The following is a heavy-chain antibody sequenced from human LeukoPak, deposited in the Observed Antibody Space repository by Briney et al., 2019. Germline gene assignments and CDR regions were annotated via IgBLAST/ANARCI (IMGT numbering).Heavy chain of an antibody. D-gene: IGHD5-18*01. J-gene: IGHJ4*02. CDR3: ARDLSGIAGYTYGRGIDY. V-gene: IGHV3-7*01. CDR1: GFTFSSHW. CDR2: IKKDGSEK. Sequence: GGSLRLSCAASGFTFSSHWMSWVRQAPGKGLEWVANIKKDGSEKYYVDAVKGRFTISRDKAKTSLYLQMNSLRAEDTAVYYCARDLSGIAGYTYGRGIDYWGQGTLVTVSS.